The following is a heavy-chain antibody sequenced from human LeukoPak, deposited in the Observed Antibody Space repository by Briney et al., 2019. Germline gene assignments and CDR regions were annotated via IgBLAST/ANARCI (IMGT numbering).Heavy chain of an antibody. V-gene: IGHV1-46*01. CDR1: GFSLTAYH. Sequence: ASVKLSCKASGFSLTAYHMHWVRQAPGQGLEWTGTIDPADGTTTYAPRFQGRVTMTRDMSTTTVYMELSSLSSEDSAVYYCARGYYDSSGYYDAFDIWGQGTTVSFAS. D-gene: IGHD3-22*01. CDR2: IDPADGTT. J-gene: IGHJ3*02. CDR3: ARGYYDSSGYYDAFDI.